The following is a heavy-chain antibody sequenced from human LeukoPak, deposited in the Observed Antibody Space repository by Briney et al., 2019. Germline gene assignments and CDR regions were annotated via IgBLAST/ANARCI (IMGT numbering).Heavy chain of an antibody. CDR3: AKGSNWGSWFFDY. J-gene: IGHJ4*02. CDR2: IWYDGSNK. Sequence: PGRSLRLSCAASGFTFSSYGMHWVRQAPGKGLEWVAVIWYDGSNKYYADSVKGRFTISRGNSKNTLYLQMNSLRAEDMAVYYCAKGSNWGSWFFDYWGQGTLVTVSS. V-gene: IGHV3-33*06. CDR1: GFTFSSYG. D-gene: IGHD7-27*01.